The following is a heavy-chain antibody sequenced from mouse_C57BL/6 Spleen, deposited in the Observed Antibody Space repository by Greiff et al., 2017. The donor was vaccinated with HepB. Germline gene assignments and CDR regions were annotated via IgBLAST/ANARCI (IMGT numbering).Heavy chain of an antibody. CDR1: GFSFNTYA. V-gene: IGHV10-1*01. J-gene: IGHJ4*01. D-gene: IGHD1-1*02. CDR2: IRSKSNNYAT. CDR3: VRHWCYNAMDY. Sequence: EVQLVESGGGLVQPKGSLKLSCAASGFSFNTYAMNWVRQAPGKGLEWVARIRSKSNNYATYYAASVKDRFTISRDNSESMLYLQRNNLKTEDTAMYYCVRHWCYNAMDYWGQGTSVTVSS.